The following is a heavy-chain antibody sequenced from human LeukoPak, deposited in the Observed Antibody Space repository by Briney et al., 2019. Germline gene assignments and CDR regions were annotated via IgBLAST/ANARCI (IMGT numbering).Heavy chain of an antibody. CDR1: GAPFSGSY. CDR3: AREESSSGSCDVFDV. V-gene: IGHV4-34*01. J-gene: IGHJ3*01. D-gene: IGHD2-15*01. Sequence: SETLSLTCAVFGAPFSGSYWSWIRQSPGKGLEWIGEINHSGTTNYNPSLKTRVTMSVDTSKKQLSLKLSSVTAADTAVYYCAREESSSGSCDVFDVWGQGTMVTVSS. CDR2: INHSGTT.